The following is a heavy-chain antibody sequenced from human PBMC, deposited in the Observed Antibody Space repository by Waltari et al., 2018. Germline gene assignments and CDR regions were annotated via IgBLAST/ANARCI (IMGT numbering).Heavy chain of an antibody. CDR2: INYDGSQK. J-gene: IGHJ4*02. CDR1: GFTCSRYW. V-gene: IGHV3-7*01. CDR3: AKSRGFEY. D-gene: IGHD2-2*01. Sequence: EVQLVESGGGLVQPGGSRRLSWGAAGFTCSRYWMSWVRRTPGKGLEWVANINYDGSQKYYVDSVEGRFTISRDNAKNSVYLQMNSLRVEDTAVYYCAKSRGFEYWGQGTLITVSS.